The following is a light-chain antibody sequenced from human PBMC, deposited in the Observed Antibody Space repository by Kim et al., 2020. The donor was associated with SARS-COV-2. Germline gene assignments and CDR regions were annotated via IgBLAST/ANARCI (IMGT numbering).Light chain of an antibody. CDR1: EIIGTW. Sequence: SASVGASVTITCRASEIIGTWLAWYQQKPGRAPRLLIYLASTLENGVPSRFSGTGSGTEFSLSITSLQPDDFATYYCQHYSRFPYTFGQGTKLEI. V-gene: IGKV1-5*03. J-gene: IGKJ2*01. CDR2: LAS. CDR3: QHYSRFPYT.